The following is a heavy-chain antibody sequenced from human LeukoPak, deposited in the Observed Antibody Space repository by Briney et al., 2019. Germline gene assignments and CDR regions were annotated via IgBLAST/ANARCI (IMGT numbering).Heavy chain of an antibody. J-gene: IGHJ4*02. CDR2: ISVDGETT. CDR1: GFTFSSYG. D-gene: IGHD6-19*01. V-gene: IGHV3-23*01. CDR3: AQGYSSGWYPN. Sequence: GGSLRLSCAASGFTFSSYGMSWVRQAPGKGLEWISAISVDGETTYYADSVKGRFIISRDNSKNTLYLQLSSLRAEDTAVYYCAQGYSSGWYPNWGQGSLVSVSS.